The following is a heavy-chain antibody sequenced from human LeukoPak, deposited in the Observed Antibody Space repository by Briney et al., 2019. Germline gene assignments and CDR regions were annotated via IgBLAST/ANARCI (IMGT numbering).Heavy chain of an antibody. CDR2: FDPEDGET. CDR1: GGTFSSYA. J-gene: IGHJ4*02. Sequence: ASVKVSCKASGGTFSSYAISWVRQAPGQGLEWMGGFDPEDGETIYAQKFQGRVTMTEDTSTDTAYMQLSSLRSEDTAVYYCATCNPYYYGSRNLKELDYWGQGTLVTVSS. D-gene: IGHD3-10*01. V-gene: IGHV1-24*01. CDR3: ATCNPYYYGSRNLKELDY.